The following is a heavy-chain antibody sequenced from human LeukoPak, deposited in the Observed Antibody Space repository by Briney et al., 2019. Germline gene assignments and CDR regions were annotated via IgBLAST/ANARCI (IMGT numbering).Heavy chain of an antibody. CDR1: GGAIDSYY. Sequence: SETLSLTCTVSGGAIDSYYWSWIRQPPGKGLEWIAYVYYSGTINYNPSLESRVTISVDTSKNQFSLRLTSVAAADTAVYYCARHGTAAGPFQLWGQGTLVTVSS. D-gene: IGHD2-21*02. CDR2: VYYSGTI. J-gene: IGHJ1*01. V-gene: IGHV4-59*08. CDR3: ARHGTAAGPFQL.